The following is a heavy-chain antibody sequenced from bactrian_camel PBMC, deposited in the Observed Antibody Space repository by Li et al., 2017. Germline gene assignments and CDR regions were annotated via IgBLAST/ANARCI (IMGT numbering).Heavy chain of an antibody. V-gene: IGHV3S6*01. D-gene: IGHD7*01. J-gene: IGHJ4*01. CDR2: IYHGGGAT. Sequence: HVQLVESGGASVEAGGSLTLSCTASEFTYSRTWLGWFRQGPGKEREGVAAIYHGGGATAYADSVKGRFTISQDNAKNTLYLQMNSLKPEDTAMYYCAAQPLGGVWCRFQSKFPFWGQGTQVTVS. CDR1: EFTYSRTW. CDR3: AAQPLGGVWCRFQSKFPF.